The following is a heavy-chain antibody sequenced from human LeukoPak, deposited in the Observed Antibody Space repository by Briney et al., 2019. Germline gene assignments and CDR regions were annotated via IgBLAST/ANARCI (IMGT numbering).Heavy chain of an antibody. V-gene: IGHV3-33*03. Sequence: QPGTSLRLSCPASGFTFRTYGIHWVRQVPGKGLDWVAVLWSDESKQFYADSVEGRFTISRDTSKNTLFLQMNGLKDEDTAVYYCTKDGECKKGVCSPFYFDSWGQGTLVTVSS. CDR3: TKDGECKKGVCSPFYFDS. D-gene: IGHD2-8*01. J-gene: IGHJ4*02. CDR2: LWSDESKQ. CDR1: GFTFRTYG.